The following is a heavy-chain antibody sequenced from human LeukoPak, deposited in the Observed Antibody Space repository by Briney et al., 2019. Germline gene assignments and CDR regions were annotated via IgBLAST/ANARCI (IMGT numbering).Heavy chain of an antibody. J-gene: IGHJ4*02. CDR1: GGTFSSYA. Sequence: ASVKVSCKASGGTFSSYAISWVRQAPGQGLEWMGGIIPIFGTANYAQKFQGRVTITTDESTSTAYMELSSLRSDDTAVYYCVREKREYCSGGSCYPEHYFDYWGQGTLVTVSS. D-gene: IGHD2-15*01. V-gene: IGHV1-69*05. CDR3: VREKREYCSGGSCYPEHYFDY. CDR2: IIPIFGTA.